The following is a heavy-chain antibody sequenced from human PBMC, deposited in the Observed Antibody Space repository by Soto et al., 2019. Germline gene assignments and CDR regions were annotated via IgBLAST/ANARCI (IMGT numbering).Heavy chain of an antibody. CDR2: IIPIFGTA. D-gene: IGHD2-2*01. Sequence: VASVKVSCKASGGTFSSYAISWVRQAPGQGLEWMGGIIPIFGTANYAQKFQGRVTITADKSTSTAYMELSSLRSEDTAVYYCARDAIVVVPAAISRNWFDPWGQGTLVTVSS. CDR1: GGTFSSYA. V-gene: IGHV1-69*06. J-gene: IGHJ5*02. CDR3: ARDAIVVVPAAISRNWFDP.